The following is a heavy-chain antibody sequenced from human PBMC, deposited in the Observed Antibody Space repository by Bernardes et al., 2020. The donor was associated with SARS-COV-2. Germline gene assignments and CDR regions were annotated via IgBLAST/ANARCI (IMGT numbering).Heavy chain of an antibody. CDR2: IRSDGSNS. CDR3: ARVLNGWFLGPLQQ. D-gene: IGHD6-19*01. V-gene: IGHV3-33*08. J-gene: IGHJ4*02. CDR1: ASTFSTYGIFNNYG. Sequence: GGSLRLSCEASASTFSTYGIFNNYGMHWVRQAPGKGLEWVAVIRSDGSNSYYADSVKGRFTVSRDNSRKTLYLQMSRLRVEDTAVYFCARVLNGWFLGPLQQWGLGTLVTVSP.